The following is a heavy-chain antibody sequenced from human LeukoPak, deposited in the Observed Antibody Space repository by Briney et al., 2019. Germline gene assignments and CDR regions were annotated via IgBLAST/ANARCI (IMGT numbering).Heavy chain of an antibody. D-gene: IGHD3-22*01. V-gene: IGHV3-48*04. CDR2: ISSSSSNI. J-gene: IGHJ4*02. Sequence: GGSLRLSCAASGFTFSSYSMNWVRQAPGKGLEWVSFISSSSSNIYYADSVKGRFTISRDNTKNSLFLQMNSLRAEDTAVYYCASDPARDYYDSIGYFRLIDYWGQGTLVTVSS. CDR3: ASDPARDYYDSIGYFRLIDY. CDR1: GFTFSSYS.